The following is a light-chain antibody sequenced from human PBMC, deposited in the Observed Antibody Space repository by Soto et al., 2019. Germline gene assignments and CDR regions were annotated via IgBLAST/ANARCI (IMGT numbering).Light chain of an antibody. J-gene: IGKJ1*01. CDR2: ATS. V-gene: IGKV3-20*01. Sequence: EIVLTQSPGTLSSSPGERATLSCRASQSVSSSYLAWYQHKPGQAPRLLIYATSSRATGIPDRFGGSGSGTDFTLTISRLXXEXXXXYYCQQYFASSWTFGQGTKVDIK. CDR3: QQYFASSWT. CDR1: QSVSSSY.